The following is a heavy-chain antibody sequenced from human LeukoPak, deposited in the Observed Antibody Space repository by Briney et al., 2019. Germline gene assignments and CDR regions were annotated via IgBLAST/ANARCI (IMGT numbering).Heavy chain of an antibody. V-gene: IGHV3-21*01. CDR3: ASSRYYFDSSDYYPDY. J-gene: IGHJ4*02. CDR1: GFTLSSYS. CDR2: ISSSSYI. Sequence: GGSLRLSCAASGFTLSSYSMNWVRQAPGRGLEGVSSISSSSYIQYADSVKGRFTISRDNAANSLYLQMNSLTAEDTAVYYCASSRYYFDSSDYYPDYWGQGTLVTVSS. D-gene: IGHD3-22*01.